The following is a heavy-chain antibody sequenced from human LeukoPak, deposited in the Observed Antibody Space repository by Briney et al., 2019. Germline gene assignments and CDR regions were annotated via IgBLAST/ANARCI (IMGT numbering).Heavy chain of an antibody. CDR2: IYYSGST. D-gene: IGHD5-18*01. CDR3: ARQSEIQLWPSNFDY. CDR1: GGSISSSSYY. Sequence: SETLSLTCTVSGGSISSSSYYWGWIRQPPGKGLEWIGSIYYSGSTYYNPSLKSRVTISVDTSKNQFSLKLSSVTAADTAVYYCARQSEIQLWPSNFDYWGQGTLVTVSS. J-gene: IGHJ4*02. V-gene: IGHV4-39*01.